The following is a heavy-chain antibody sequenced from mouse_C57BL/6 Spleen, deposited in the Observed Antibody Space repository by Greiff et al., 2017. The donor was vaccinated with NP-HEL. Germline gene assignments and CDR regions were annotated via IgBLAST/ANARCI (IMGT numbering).Heavy chain of an antibody. V-gene: IGHV1-76*01. J-gene: IGHJ4*01. Sequence: QVQLQQSGAELVRPGASVKLSCKASGYTFTDYYINWVKQRPGQGLEWIARIYPGSGNTYYNEKFKGTATLTADKSSSTSYMQLSSLTSEDSAVYFCAGGDHLYREYAMDYWGQGTSVTVSS. D-gene: IGHD1-3*01. CDR3: AGGDHLYREYAMDY. CDR2: IYPGSGNT. CDR1: GYTFTDYY.